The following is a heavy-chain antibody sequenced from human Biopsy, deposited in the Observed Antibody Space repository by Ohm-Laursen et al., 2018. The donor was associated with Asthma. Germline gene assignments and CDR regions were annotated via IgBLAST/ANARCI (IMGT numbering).Heavy chain of an antibody. D-gene: IGHD3-22*01. Sequence: SDTLSLTCSVSGGSITSSSYYWGWIRQPPGKRMEWIGSMYHSGSPYYHPSLKSRATISVDTSKNQLSLKMSSVTAADTAVYFCVRHQYSSSWSTFDYWGQGALVTVSS. CDR2: MYHSGSP. CDR3: VRHQYSSSWSTFDY. CDR1: GGSITSSSYY. V-gene: IGHV4-39*01. J-gene: IGHJ4*02.